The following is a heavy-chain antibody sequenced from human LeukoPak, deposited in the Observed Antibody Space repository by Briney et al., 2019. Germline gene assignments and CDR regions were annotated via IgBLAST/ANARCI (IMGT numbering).Heavy chain of an antibody. J-gene: IGHJ4*02. CDR3: AKDGTYCCGDCFTNFDY. CDR1: GFTFRSYA. CDR2: ISGSGGST. Sequence: PGGSLRLSCAASGFTFRSYAMSWVRQAPGKGLEWVSAISGSGGSTYYADSVKGRFTISRDNSKNTLYLQMNSLRAEDTAVYYCAKDGTYCCGDCFTNFDYWGQGALVTVSS. V-gene: IGHV3-23*01. D-gene: IGHD2-21*02.